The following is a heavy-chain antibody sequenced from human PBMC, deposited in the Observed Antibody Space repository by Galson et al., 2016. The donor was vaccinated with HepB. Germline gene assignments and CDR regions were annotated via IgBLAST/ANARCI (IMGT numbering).Heavy chain of an antibody. J-gene: IGHJ4*02. V-gene: IGHV3-64D*06. CDR1: GFTFSSYA. CDR3: VKIGGSGWYDY. Sequence: SLRPSCAASGFTFSSYAMHWVRQAPGKGLEYVSAINTNEGSRYYADSVKGRFTISRDNSKNTLYLQMSSLRPEDTAVDYCVKIGGSGWYDYWGQGTLVTVAS. D-gene: IGHD6-19*01. CDR2: INTNEGSR.